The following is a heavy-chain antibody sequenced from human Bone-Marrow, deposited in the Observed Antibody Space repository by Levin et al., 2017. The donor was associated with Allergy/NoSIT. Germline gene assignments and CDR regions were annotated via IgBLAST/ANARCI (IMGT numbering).Heavy chain of an antibody. D-gene: IGHD6-13*01. V-gene: IGHV3-66*01. J-gene: IGHJ4*02. Sequence: GESLKISCAASGFSVSRNYMSWVRQAPGKGLEWVSLIYSGGDTQYADSVQGRFTIPRDNSRNTLYLQMNSLRGDDTAVYYCARNGVGTAAGTPWGQGTLVTVSS. CDR3: ARNGVGTAAGTP. CDR1: GFSVSRNY. CDR2: IYSGGDT.